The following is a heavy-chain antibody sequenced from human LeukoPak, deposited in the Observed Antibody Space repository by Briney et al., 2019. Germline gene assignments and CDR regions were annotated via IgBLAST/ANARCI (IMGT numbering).Heavy chain of an antibody. D-gene: IGHD5-12*01. CDR3: AREVVESGYDLDAFDI. CDR2: IWYDGSNK. CDR1: GFTFSSYG. J-gene: IGHJ3*02. V-gene: IGHV3-33*01. Sequence: PGGSLRLSCAASGFTFSSYGMHWVRQAPGKGLEWVAVIWYDGSNKYYADSVKGRFTISRDNSKNTLYLQMNGLRAEDTAVYYCAREVVESGYDLDAFDIWGQGTMVTVSS.